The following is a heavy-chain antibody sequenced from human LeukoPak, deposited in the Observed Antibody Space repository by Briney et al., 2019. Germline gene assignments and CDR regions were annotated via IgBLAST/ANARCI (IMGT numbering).Heavy chain of an antibody. D-gene: IGHD1-26*01. J-gene: IGHJ6*03. Sequence: ASVKVSCKASGYTFTGYYMHWVRQAPGQGLEWMGWINPNSGGTNYAQKFQGRVTMTRDTSISTAYMELSRLRSNDTAVYYCARDAFLWELEYYYYMDVWGKGTTVTVSS. V-gene: IGHV1-2*02. CDR2: INPNSGGT. CDR1: GYTFTGYY. CDR3: ARDAFLWELEYYYYMDV.